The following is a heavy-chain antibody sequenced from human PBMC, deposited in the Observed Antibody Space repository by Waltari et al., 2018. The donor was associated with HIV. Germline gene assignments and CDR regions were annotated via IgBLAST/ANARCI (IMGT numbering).Heavy chain of an antibody. J-gene: IGHJ6*02. D-gene: IGHD1-7*01. CDR2: IKEKKGNK. CDR3: ARDWVTGTTVRVWYYGMDV. CDR1: GYTFTSYG. V-gene: IGHV1-18*01. Sequence: QVQLVQSGAEVKKPGASVKVSCKASGYTFTSYGISWVRQAPGHGLEWMGWIKEKKGNKNLAQKPQGRVAMTTDTATSTAYMELRSLRSDDTAVYYCARDWVTGTTVRVWYYGMDVWGQGTTVTVSS.